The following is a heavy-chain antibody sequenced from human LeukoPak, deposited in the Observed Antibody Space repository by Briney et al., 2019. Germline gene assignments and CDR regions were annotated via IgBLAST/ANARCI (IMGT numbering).Heavy chain of an antibody. V-gene: IGHV3-23*01. CDR3: AKKTSGSLSYYYGMDV. Sequence: GGSLRLSCAASGFSFSGYAMSWVRQAPGKGLEWVSAISGGGGSTYYADSVKGRFTISRDNSKNTLYLQMVSLRAEDTAVYYCAKKTSGSLSYYYGMDVWGQGTTVTVSS. D-gene: IGHD3-10*01. J-gene: IGHJ6*02. CDR2: ISGGGGST. CDR1: GFSFSGYA.